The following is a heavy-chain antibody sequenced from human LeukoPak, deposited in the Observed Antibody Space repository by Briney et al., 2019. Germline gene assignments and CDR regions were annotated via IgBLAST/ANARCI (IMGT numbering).Heavy chain of an antibody. Sequence: SETLSLTCTVSGGSISSYYWSWIRQPPGKGLEWIGYIYYSGSTNYNPSLKSRVTISVDTSKNQFSLKLSSVTAADTAVYYCARGYDFGEYYYYMDVWGKGTTVTVSS. J-gene: IGHJ6*03. CDR1: GGSISSYY. D-gene: IGHD3-3*01. V-gene: IGHV4-59*01. CDR3: ARGYDFGEYYYYMDV. CDR2: IYYSGST.